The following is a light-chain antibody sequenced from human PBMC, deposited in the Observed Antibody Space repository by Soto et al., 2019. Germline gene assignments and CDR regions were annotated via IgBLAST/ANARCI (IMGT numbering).Light chain of an antibody. CDR1: QTVSTSF. CDR2: GAP. CDR3: QHYDWSLTWT. Sequence: EIVLTQSPGTLSLSPGERATLSCRASQTVSTSFLGWYQKKGGQVPRFLIYGAPTRATGVPDRFSGSGSGTDFPLTISELEPEDFAMYYCQHYDWSLTWTFGPGTKVEVK. J-gene: IGKJ1*01. V-gene: IGKV3-20*01.